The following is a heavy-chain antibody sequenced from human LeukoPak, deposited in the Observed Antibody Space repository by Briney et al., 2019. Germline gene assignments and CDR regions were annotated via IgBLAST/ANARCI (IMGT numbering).Heavy chain of an antibody. CDR3: ARDIQVDSSGYRDWFDP. Sequence: GRSLRLSCAASGFTFSSYAMHWVRQAPGKGLEWVAVISYDGSNKYYADSVKGRFTISRDNSKNTLYLQMNSLRAEDTAVYYCARDIQVDSSGYRDWFDPWGQGTLVTVS. V-gene: IGHV3-30-3*01. J-gene: IGHJ5*02. D-gene: IGHD3-22*01. CDR1: GFTFSSYA. CDR2: ISYDGSNK.